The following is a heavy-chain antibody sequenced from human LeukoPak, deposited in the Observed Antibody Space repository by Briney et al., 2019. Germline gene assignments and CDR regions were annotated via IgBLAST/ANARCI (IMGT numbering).Heavy chain of an antibody. J-gene: IGHJ3*02. CDR1: DGSNSSGGYY. CDR2: IYYSGST. V-gene: IGHV4-31*03. Sequence: PSETLTLTCTVSDGSNSSGGYYWSWIRQHPGKGLEWIGYIYYSGSTYYNPSLKRRVTISVDTSKNQFSLKLSSVTAADTAVYYCASDAYGSGLDAFDIWGQGTMVTVSS. D-gene: IGHD3-10*01. CDR3: ASDAYGSGLDAFDI.